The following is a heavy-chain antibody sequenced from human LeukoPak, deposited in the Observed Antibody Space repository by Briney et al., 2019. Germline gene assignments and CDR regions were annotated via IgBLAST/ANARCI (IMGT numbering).Heavy chain of an antibody. V-gene: IGHV4-34*01. CDR3: ARGPHDYGDYWGAGDYGMDV. Sequence: SETLSLTCDVYGGSLSDYCWTWIRQPPGKGLEWIGSIYYSGSTYYNPSLMSRVTISVDTSKNQFSLKLSSVTAADTAVYYCARGPHDYGDYWGAGDYGMDVWGQGTTVTVSS. CDR2: IYYSGST. D-gene: IGHD4-17*01. CDR1: GGSLSDYC. J-gene: IGHJ6*02.